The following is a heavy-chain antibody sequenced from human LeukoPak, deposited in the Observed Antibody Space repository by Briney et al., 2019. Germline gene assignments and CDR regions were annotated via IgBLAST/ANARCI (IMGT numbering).Heavy chain of an antibody. CDR1: GFTFRIYW. CDR3: ARGGGLDV. D-gene: IGHD3-16*01. V-gene: IGHV3-7*03. Sequence: GGSLRLSCAASGFTFRIYWMNWARQAPGKGLEWVASINHNGNVNYYVDSVKGRFTISRDNAKNSLYLQMSNLRAEDTAVYFCARGGGLDVWGQGATVTVSS. J-gene: IGHJ6*02. CDR2: INHNGNVN.